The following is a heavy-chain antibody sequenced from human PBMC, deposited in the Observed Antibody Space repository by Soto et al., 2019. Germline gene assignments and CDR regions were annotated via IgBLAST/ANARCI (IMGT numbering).Heavy chain of an antibody. CDR1: GFTFSSYA. D-gene: IGHD4-17*01. CDR2: ISYDGSNK. V-gene: IGHV3-30-3*01. Sequence: GGSLRLSCAASGFTFSSYAMHWVRQAPGKGLEWVAVISYDGSNKYYADSVKGRFTISRDNSKNTLYLQMNSLRAEDTAVYYCARDDPEYGDFDYWGQGTLVTVSS. J-gene: IGHJ4*02. CDR3: ARDDPEYGDFDY.